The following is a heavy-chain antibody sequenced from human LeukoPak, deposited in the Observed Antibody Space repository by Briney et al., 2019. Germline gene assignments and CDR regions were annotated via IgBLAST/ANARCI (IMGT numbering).Heavy chain of an antibody. J-gene: IGHJ4*02. Sequence: HSGGSLRLSCAASGFTFSTYWMHWVRQAPGKGLVWVSRINTDGSTTGYADSVKGRFTISRDNAKNTLFLQMNSLRAEDTAVYCCVAWSGFWGQGTLVTVSS. CDR1: GFTFSTYW. CDR3: VAWSGF. V-gene: IGHV3-74*01. CDR2: INTDGSTT. D-gene: IGHD3-3*01.